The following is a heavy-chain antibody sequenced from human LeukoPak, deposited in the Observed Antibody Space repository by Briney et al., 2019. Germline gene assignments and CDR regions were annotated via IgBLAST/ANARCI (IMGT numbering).Heavy chain of an antibody. Sequence: ASMKVSCKASGYTFTNYAMHWVRQAPGQRLEWMGWINTGNGNTKYSQKFQGRVTITRDTSASTAYVELSSLRSEDTAVYYCTRVLGRGDYFDYWGQGTLVTVSS. CDR2: INTGNGNT. V-gene: IGHV1-3*04. D-gene: IGHD3-10*01. CDR1: GYTFTNYA. J-gene: IGHJ4*02. CDR3: TRVLGRGDYFDY.